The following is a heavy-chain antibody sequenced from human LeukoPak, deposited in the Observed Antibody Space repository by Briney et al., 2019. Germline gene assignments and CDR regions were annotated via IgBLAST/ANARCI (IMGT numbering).Heavy chain of an antibody. J-gene: IGHJ4*02. CDR1: GFTFSSYS. V-gene: IGHV3-30*03. Sequence: GGSLRLSCAASGFTFSSYSMNWVRQAPGKGLEWVAVISYDGSNKYYADSVKGRFTISRDNSKNTLYLQMNSLRAEDTAVYYCASSVWGSLRHFDYWGQGTLVTVSS. CDR2: ISYDGSNK. CDR3: ASSVWGSLRHFDY. D-gene: IGHD3-16*01.